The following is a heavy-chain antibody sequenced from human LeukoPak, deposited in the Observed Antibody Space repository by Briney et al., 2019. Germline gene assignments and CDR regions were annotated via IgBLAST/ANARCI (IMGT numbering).Heavy chain of an antibody. V-gene: IGHV6-1*01. CDR3: ARALMTRVTTFVWDNWFDP. Sequence: SQTLSLTCAISGDSVSSNSAARNWIRQSPSRGLEWLGRTYYRSKWYNDYAVSVKSRVTINPDTSKNQFSMQLNSVTPEDTAVYYCARALMTRVTTFVWDNWFDPWGQGTLVTVSS. CDR2: TYYRSKWYN. J-gene: IGHJ5*02. D-gene: IGHD4-17*01. CDR1: GDSVSSNSAA.